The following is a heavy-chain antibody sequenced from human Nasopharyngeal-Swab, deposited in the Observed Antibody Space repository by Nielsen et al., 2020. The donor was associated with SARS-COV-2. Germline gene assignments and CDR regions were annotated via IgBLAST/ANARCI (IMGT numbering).Heavy chain of an antibody. D-gene: IGHD3-16*02. Sequence: GGPLRSPCQAPGFTFSSYVLTWVRQAPGKGLEWVAVISYDGSNKYYADSVKGRFTIPRDNSKKTLYLQMNSLRAEDTAVYYCAREMITFGGVIGDYYGMDVWGQGTTVTVSS. CDR3: AREMITFGGVIGDYYGMDV. V-gene: IGHV3-30*04. J-gene: IGHJ6*02. CDR1: GFTFSSYV. CDR2: ISYDGSNK.